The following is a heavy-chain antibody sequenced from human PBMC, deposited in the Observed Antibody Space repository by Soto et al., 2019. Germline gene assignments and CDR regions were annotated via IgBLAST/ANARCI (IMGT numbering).Heavy chain of an antibody. CDR3: ARDRYYYDSSGYYSDYYYYGMDV. CDR2: INSDGGST. D-gene: IGHD3-22*01. CDR1: GFTFNNYW. Sequence: GGSLRLSCAASGFTFNNYWMHWVRQAPGKGLVWVSRINSDGGSTTYADSVKGRFTISRDNAKNSLYLQMNSLRAEDTAVYYCARDRYYYDSSGYYSDYYYYGMDVWGQGTTVTVSS. J-gene: IGHJ6*02. V-gene: IGHV3-74*01.